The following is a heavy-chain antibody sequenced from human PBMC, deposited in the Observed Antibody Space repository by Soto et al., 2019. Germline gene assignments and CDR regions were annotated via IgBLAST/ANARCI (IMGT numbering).Heavy chain of an antibody. Sequence: PPGKGLEWIGSIYYSGSTYYNPSLKSRVTISVDTSKNQFSLKLSSVTAADTAVYYFARTYYYGSGSLYDFDYWGQGTLVTVSS. D-gene: IGHD3-10*01. CDR3: ARTYYYGSGSLYDFDY. V-gene: IGHV4-39*01. CDR2: IYYSGST. J-gene: IGHJ4*02.